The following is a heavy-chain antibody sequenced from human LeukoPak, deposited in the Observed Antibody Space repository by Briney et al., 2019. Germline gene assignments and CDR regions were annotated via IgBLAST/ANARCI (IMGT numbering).Heavy chain of an antibody. Sequence: PGGSLRLSCAASGFTVSSNYMSWVRQAPGKGLEWVSVIYSGGSTYYADSVKGRFTISRDNSKNTLYLQMNSLRAEDTAVYYCAKDPMTISEIWYWGQGTLVTVSS. CDR3: AKDPMTISEIWY. J-gene: IGHJ4*02. CDR2: IYSGGST. D-gene: IGHD3-3*01. CDR1: GFTVSSNY. V-gene: IGHV3-53*01.